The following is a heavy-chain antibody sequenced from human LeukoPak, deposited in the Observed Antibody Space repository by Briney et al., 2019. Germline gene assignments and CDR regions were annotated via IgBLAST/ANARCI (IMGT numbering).Heavy chain of an antibody. CDR3: VRGGYDILTGYQYYFDY. CDR2: IYPGDSDT. V-gene: IGHV5-51*01. CDR1: GYSFTNYW. J-gene: IGHJ4*02. D-gene: IGHD3-9*01. Sequence: GESLKISCKGSGYSFTNYWIGWVRQMPGRGLEWMGIIYPGDSDTTYRPSFQGQVTISADKSINTAYLQWSSLKASDTAMYYCVRGGYDILTGYQYYFDYWSQGTLVTVSS.